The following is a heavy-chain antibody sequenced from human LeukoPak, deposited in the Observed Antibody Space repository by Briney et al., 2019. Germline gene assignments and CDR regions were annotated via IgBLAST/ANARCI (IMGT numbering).Heavy chain of an antibody. CDR2: FDPEDGKT. V-gene: IGHV1-24*01. J-gene: IGHJ6*02. D-gene: IGHD6-13*01. CDR1: GYTLTELS. CDR3: ATGYLVTAGLMDV. Sequence: ASVKVSCKVSGYTLTELSMFWVRQAPGKGLEWMGSFDPEDGKTVYAQKFQGRVTMTEDTSTDTAYMELSSLRSEDTAVYYCATGYLVTAGLMDVRGQGTTVTVSS.